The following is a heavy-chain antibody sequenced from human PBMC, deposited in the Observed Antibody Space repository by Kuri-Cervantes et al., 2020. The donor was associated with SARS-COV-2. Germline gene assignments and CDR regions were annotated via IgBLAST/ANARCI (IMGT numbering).Heavy chain of an antibody. CDR2: IDPGDSDT. J-gene: IGHJ6*03. Sequence: KVSCKGSGYSFTSYWIGWVRQMPGKGLEWMGIIDPGDSDTRYSPSFQGQVTISADKSISTAYLQWSSLKASDTAMYYCARHLTGSYWYYYYMDVWGKGTTVTVSS. CDR1: GYSFTSYW. D-gene: IGHD2-8*02. CDR3: ARHLTGSYWYYYYMDV. V-gene: IGHV5-51*01.